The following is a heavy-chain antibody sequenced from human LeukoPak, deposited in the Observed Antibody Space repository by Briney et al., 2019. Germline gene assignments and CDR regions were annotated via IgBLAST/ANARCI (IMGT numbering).Heavy chain of an antibody. Sequence: GGSLRLSCAASGFTFSNNAMSWVRQAPGKGLEWVSATSTSGGSAYYADSVKGRFTISRDNSKNTLYLQMDSLRAEDTAIYYCTKTGGPWDWGQGTLVTVSS. V-gene: IGHV3-23*01. J-gene: IGHJ4*02. CDR1: GFTFSNNA. CDR2: TSTSGGSA. D-gene: IGHD7-27*01. CDR3: TKTGGPWD.